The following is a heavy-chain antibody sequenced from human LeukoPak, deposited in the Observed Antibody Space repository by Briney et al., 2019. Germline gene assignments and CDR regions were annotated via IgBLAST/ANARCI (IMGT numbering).Heavy chain of an antibody. D-gene: IGHD3-3*01. V-gene: IGHV3-11*01. J-gene: IGHJ5*02. CDR1: GFTFSDYY. CDR3: ARAIFFKEGTYYDFWSGQLNWFDP. Sequence: GGSLRLSCAASGFTFSDYYMSWIRQAPGKGLEWVSYISSSGSTIYYADSVKGRFTISRDNAKNSLYLQMNSLRAEDTAVYYCARAIFFKEGTYYDFWSGQLNWFDPWGQETLVTVSS. CDR2: ISSSGSTI.